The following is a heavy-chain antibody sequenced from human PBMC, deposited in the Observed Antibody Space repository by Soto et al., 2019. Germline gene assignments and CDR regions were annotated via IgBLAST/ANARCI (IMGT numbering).Heavy chain of an antibody. J-gene: IGHJ4*02. V-gene: IGHV3-23*01. D-gene: IGHD2-8*01. CDR1: GFSFSTYT. CDR3: AKARCTTSNCYVPDY. CDR2: ISGSGGSP. Sequence: PGGSLRLSCAASGFSFSTYTMIRVRRAQGKGLEWVSAISGSGGSPSYADSVQGRFTISRDNPKKTLYLQMNSLRAEDTAVYYCAKARCTTSNCYVPDYWGQGTLVTVSS.